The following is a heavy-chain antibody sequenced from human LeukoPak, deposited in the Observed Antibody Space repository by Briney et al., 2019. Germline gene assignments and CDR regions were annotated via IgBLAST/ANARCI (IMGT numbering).Heavy chain of an antibody. D-gene: IGHD3-9*01. J-gene: IGHJ1*01. Sequence: SETLSLTCTVSGGSISSYYWSWIRQPPGKGLEWIGYIYYSGSTYYNPSLKSRVTISVDTSKNQFSLKLSSVTAADTAVYYCATQSLRYFDWLGEYFQHWGQGTLVTVSS. V-gene: IGHV4-59*04. CDR2: IYYSGST. CDR1: GGSISSYY. CDR3: ATQSLRYFDWLGEYFQH.